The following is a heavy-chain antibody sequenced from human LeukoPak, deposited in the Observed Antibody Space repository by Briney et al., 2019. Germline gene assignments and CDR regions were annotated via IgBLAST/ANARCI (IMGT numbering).Heavy chain of an antibody. D-gene: IGHD3-3*01. CDR1: GFTFSSYA. J-gene: IGHJ6*02. Sequence: GSLRLSCAASGFTFSSYAMHWVRQAPGKGLEWVAVISYDGSNKCYADSVKGRFTISRDNSKNTLYLQMNSLRAEDTAVYYCARDFNFWSGPNYYYYYGMDVWGQGTTVTVSS. V-gene: IGHV3-30-3*01. CDR3: ARDFNFWSGPNYYYYYGMDV. CDR2: ISYDGSNK.